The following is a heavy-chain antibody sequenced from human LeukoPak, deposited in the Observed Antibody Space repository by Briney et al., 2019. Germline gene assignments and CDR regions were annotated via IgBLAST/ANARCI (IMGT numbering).Heavy chain of an antibody. D-gene: IGHD3-22*01. J-gene: IGHJ4*02. CDR1: GGSISSSSYY. CDR2: IYTSGST. V-gene: IGHV4-39*07. Sequence: SETLSLTCTVSGGSISSSSYYWGWIRQPPGKGLEWIGRIYTSGSTNYNPSLKSRVTMSVDTSKNQFSLKLNSVTAADTAVYYCARDRYYYDSSGYSKYFDYWGQGTLVTVSS. CDR3: ARDRYYYDSSGYSKYFDY.